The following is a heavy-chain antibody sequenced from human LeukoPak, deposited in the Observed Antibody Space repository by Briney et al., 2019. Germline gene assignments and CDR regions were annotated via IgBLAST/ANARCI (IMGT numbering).Heavy chain of an antibody. V-gene: IGHV5-51*01. CDR2: IYPGDSDT. CDR3: AKMYSTSPGSFDY. Sequence: GESLKISCKGSGYSFTSYWIGWVRQMPGKGLEWMGIIYPGDSDTRYSPSFKGQVTISADKSISTAYLQWRSLKASDTAMYYCAKMYSTSPGSFDYWGQGTLVTVSS. CDR1: GYSFTSYW. J-gene: IGHJ4*02. D-gene: IGHD2-8*01.